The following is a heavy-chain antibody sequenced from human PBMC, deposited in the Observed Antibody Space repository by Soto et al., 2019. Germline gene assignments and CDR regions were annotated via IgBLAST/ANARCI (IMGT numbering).Heavy chain of an antibody. D-gene: IGHD5-18*01. CDR1: GFTFSSYA. J-gene: IGHJ4*02. CDR3: AKDRRYSYGYFDY. Sequence: GGSLRLSCAASGFTFSSYAMHWVRQAPGKGLEWVAVISYDGSNKYYADSVKGRFTISRDNSKNTLYLQMNSLRAEDTAVYYSAKDRRYSYGYFDYWGQGTLVTVSS. V-gene: IGHV3-30-3*01. CDR2: ISYDGSNK.